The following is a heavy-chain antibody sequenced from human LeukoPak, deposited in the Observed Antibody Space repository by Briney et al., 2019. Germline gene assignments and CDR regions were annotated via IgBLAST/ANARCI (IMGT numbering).Heavy chain of an antibody. D-gene: IGHD3-9*01. CDR1: AGISSFY. J-gene: IGHJ5*02. V-gene: IGHV4-59*01. Sequence: KPSETLSLTCTVSAGISSFYWSWLRQPPGKGLEWIGYVFHTGHTNYNPSFKSRVTMSIDPSKDQFSLEVTSVTAADTAVYYCAGSIFGYPWFDPWGQGTLVTVSS. CDR3: AGSIFGYPWFDP. CDR2: VFHTGHT.